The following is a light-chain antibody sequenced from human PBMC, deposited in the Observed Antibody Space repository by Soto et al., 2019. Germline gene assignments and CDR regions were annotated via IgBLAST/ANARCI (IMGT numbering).Light chain of an antibody. J-gene: IGLJ1*01. CDR2: DVS. V-gene: IGLV2-14*03. CDR3: MSYTTTSTYV. CDR1: SSDVGGYNS. Sequence: QSALTQPDSVSGSPGQSITISCTGTSSDVGGYNSVSWYQHRPGKAPKLMIYDVSSRSSGVSSRFSGSKSDNTASLTISGLQAEDEADYYCMSYTTTSTYVFGTGTKLTVL.